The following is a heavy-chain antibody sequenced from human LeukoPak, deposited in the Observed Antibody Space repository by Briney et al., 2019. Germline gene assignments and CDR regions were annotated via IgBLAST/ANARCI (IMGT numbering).Heavy chain of an antibody. CDR3: ASLKNYYDSSGYLVTDAFDI. Sequence: ASVKVSCKASGYSFADYYMHWVRQAPGQGLEWMGWINPNSGGTRSAQKLQGRVTMTTDTSTSTAYMELRSLKSDDTAVYYYASLKNYYDSSGYLVTDAFDIWGQGTMVTVSS. J-gene: IGHJ3*02. V-gene: IGHV1-2*02. D-gene: IGHD3-22*01. CDR1: GYSFADYY. CDR2: INPNSGGT.